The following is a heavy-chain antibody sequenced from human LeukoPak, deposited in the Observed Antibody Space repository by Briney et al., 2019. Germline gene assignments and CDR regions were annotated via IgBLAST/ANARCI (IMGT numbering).Heavy chain of an antibody. CDR1: GFTFSTYS. V-gene: IGHV3-23*01. CDR3: AKNPAPSDVDY. Sequence: PGGSLRLSCAVSGFTFSTYSMNWVRQAPGKGLEWVSAISGSGGSTYYADSVKGRFTISRDNSKNTLYLQMNSLRAEDTAVYYCAKNPAPSDVDYWGQGTLVTVSS. CDR2: ISGSGGST. J-gene: IGHJ4*02.